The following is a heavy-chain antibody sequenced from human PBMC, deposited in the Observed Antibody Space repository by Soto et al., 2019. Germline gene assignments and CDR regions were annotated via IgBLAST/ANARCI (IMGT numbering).Heavy chain of an antibody. CDR1: GGTFSSYA. CDR2: IIPIFGTA. J-gene: IGHJ6*02. V-gene: IGHV1-69*06. Sequence: SVKVSCKASGGTFSSYAISWVRQAPGQGLEWMGGIIPIFGTANYAQKFQGRVTITADKSTSTAYMELSSLRSEDTAVYYCARDEDIVVVPAAIHYYYGMDVWGQGTTVTVSS. CDR3: ARDEDIVVVPAAIHYYYGMDV. D-gene: IGHD2-2*02.